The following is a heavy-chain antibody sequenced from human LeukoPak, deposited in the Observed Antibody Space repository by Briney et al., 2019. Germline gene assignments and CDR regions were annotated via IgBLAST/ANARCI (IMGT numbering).Heavy chain of an antibody. CDR2: ISYDGSNK. D-gene: IGHD4-17*01. J-gene: IGHJ2*01. CDR1: GFTFSSYG. CDR3: ARDPGDYGRVYWYFDI. Sequence: GGSLRLSCAASGFTFSSYGMHWVRQAPGKGLEWVAVISYDGSNKYYADSVKGRFTISRDNAKNSLSLQMNSLRAEDTAVYYCARDPGDYGRVYWYFDIWGRGTLVTVSS. V-gene: IGHV3-30*03.